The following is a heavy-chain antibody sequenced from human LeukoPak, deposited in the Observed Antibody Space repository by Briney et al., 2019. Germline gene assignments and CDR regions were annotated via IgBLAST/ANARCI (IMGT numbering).Heavy chain of an antibody. CDR3: AREAAWGNWYFDL. Sequence: GGSLRLSCVASGFTFSSHGMHWVRQAPGKGLEWVAVIGNDGRAKRYAEAVEGRFTLSRDNSKNIHFLEMNSPRDGDTATYYCAREAAWGNWYFDLWGRGTLVTVSS. J-gene: IGHJ2*01. D-gene: IGHD3-16*01. CDR2: IGNDGRAK. CDR1: GFTFSSHG. V-gene: IGHV3-30*03.